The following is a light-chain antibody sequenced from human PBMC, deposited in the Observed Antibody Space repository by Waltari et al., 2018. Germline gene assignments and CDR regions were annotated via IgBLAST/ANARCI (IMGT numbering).Light chain of an antibody. CDR2: GAS. V-gene: IGKV3-15*01. CDR1: QNIDNN. Sequence: VMTQSPAALSVSPGERVTLSCKASQNIDNNLAWYQQKPGQSPRLLIYGASTRATGVPARFSGSGSGTEFTLTLSSLQSQDCAVFYCQQYHRWPPLTFGGGTKVEIK. J-gene: IGKJ4*01. CDR3: QQYHRWPPLT.